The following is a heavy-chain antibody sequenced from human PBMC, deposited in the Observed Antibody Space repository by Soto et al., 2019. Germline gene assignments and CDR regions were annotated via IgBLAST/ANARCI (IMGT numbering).Heavy chain of an antibody. Sequence: EVQLLESGGGLIQPGGSLRLSCAASGFTFSGYAMSWVRQAPGKGLEWVSGISGSGDDTYYADAVKGRFTISRDNSKNTLYLQMNSLRAEDTSVYYCAKDSTKWGFMGYDFDYWGQGTLVTISS. V-gene: IGHV3-23*01. CDR3: AKDSTKWGFMGYDFDY. CDR2: ISGSGDDT. CDR1: GFTFSGYA. D-gene: IGHD3-16*01. J-gene: IGHJ4*02.